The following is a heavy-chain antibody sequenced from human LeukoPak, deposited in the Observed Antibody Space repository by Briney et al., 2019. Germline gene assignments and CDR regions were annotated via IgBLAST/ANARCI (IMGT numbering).Heavy chain of an antibody. CDR2: ISGSGGST. Sequence: GRSLRLSCAASGFTFSSYAMSWVRQAPGKGLEWVSAISGSGGSTYYADSVKGRFTISRDNSKNTLYLQMNSLRAEDTAVYYCARTPTYSGYDSSLFDYWGQGTLVTVSS. V-gene: IGHV3-23*01. J-gene: IGHJ4*02. CDR3: ARTPTYSGYDSSLFDY. D-gene: IGHD5-12*01. CDR1: GFTFSSYA.